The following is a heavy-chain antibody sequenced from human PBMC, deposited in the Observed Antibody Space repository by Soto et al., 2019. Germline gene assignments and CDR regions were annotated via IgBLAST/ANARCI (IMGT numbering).Heavy chain of an antibody. D-gene: IGHD2-2*01. CDR1: GFTFSSYG. Sequence: GGSLRLSCAASGFTFSSYGMHWVRQAPGKGLEWVAVISYDGSNKYYADSVKGRFTISRDNSKNTLYLQMNSLRAEDTAVFYCAKDLEEYQPYYYYYGMDVWGQGTRVTVSS. CDR3: AKDLEEYQPYYYYYGMDV. J-gene: IGHJ6*02. CDR2: ISYDGSNK. V-gene: IGHV3-30*18.